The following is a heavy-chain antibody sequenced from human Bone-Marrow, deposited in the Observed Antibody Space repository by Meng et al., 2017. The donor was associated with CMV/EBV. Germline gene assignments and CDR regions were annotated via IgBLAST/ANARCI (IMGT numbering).Heavy chain of an antibody. V-gene: IGHV3-53*01. J-gene: IGHJ4*02. D-gene: IGHD5-24*01. Sequence: GGSLRLSCAASGFTVSSNYMSWVRQAPGKGLEWVSLIYSGGSTHYADSVQGRFTISRDNSKNTLYLQMNSLRAEDTAVYYCARMRDDYCDYWGQGTLVTGSS. CDR1: GFTVSSNY. CDR3: ARMRDDYCDY. CDR2: IYSGGST.